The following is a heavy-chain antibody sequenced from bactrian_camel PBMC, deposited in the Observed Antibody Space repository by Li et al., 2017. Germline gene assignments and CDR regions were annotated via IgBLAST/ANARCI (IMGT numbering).Heavy chain of an antibody. V-gene: IGHV3S53*01. J-gene: IGHJ4*01. CDR3: AADLPTGRDFVTVAAPTLFGGWINFNY. CDR1: GNTVC. CDR2: FRYDGLA. D-gene: IGHD4*01. Sequence: HVQLVESGGGSVQAGGTLRLSCATSGNTVCMGWFRQAPGKEREGVATFRYDGLASYADSVKGRFTISYDSPKFTLYLEMNTLKPEDTAMYFCAADLPTGRDFVTVAAPTLFGGWINFNYFGQGTQVTVS.